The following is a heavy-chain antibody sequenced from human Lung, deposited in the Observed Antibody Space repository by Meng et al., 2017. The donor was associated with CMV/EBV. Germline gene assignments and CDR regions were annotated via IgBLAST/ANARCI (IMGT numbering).Heavy chain of an antibody. D-gene: IGHD4-17*01. V-gene: IGHV3-21*01. CDR3: ARGLTRIAVYGDYVDY. Sequence: GESLKISCAASGFTFSTYSMNWVRQAPGKGLEWVSSISSSSSYRYYADSVKGRFTISRDNAKISLYLQMNSLRAEDTSVYYCARGLTRIAVYGDYVDYWGQGTLVTVSS. J-gene: IGHJ4*02. CDR1: GFTFSTYS. CDR2: ISSSSSYR.